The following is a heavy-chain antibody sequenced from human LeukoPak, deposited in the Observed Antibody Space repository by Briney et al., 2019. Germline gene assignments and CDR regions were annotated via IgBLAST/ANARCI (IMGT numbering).Heavy chain of an antibody. CDR2: IYDSGST. D-gene: IGHD2-15*01. Sequence: PSQTLSLTCTVSGTSIRSGDYYWSWIRQPPGKGLEWIGYIYDSGSTYYNPSLKSRITISVDTSENRFSLKLSSVTATDTAVYYCARDCSGGSCYGAFDIWGQGTMVTVSS. J-gene: IGHJ3*02. CDR3: ARDCSGGSCYGAFDI. CDR1: GTSIRSGDYY. V-gene: IGHV4-30-4*01.